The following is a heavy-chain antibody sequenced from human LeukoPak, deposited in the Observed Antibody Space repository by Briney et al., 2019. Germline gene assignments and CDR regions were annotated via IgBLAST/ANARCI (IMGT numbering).Heavy chain of an antibody. J-gene: IGHJ5*02. V-gene: IGHV1-2*02. CDR1: GYTFTGYY. CDR3: ARGPFRDGDYGFYGSFDP. Sequence: ASVKVSCKASGYTFTGYYMHWVRQAPGQGLEWMGWINPNSGGTIYAQKFQGRVTMTRDTSISTVYMELSRLRSDDTAVYYCARGPFRDGDYGFYGSFDPWGQGTLVTVSS. D-gene: IGHD4-17*01. CDR2: INPNSGGT.